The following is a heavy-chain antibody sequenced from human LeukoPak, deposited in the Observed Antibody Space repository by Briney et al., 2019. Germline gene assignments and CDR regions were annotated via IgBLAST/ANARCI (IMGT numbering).Heavy chain of an antibody. D-gene: IGHD3-3*01. Sequence: SETLSLTCTVSGGSISSDYWSWIRQPPGKGLEWIGYIYYSGSTNYNPSLKSRVTISVDTSKNQFSLKLSSVTAADTAVYYCARGAYDFWSGYTLDYWGQGTLVTVSS. CDR2: IYYSGST. CDR1: GGSISSDY. V-gene: IGHV4-59*01. J-gene: IGHJ4*02. CDR3: ARGAYDFWSGYTLDY.